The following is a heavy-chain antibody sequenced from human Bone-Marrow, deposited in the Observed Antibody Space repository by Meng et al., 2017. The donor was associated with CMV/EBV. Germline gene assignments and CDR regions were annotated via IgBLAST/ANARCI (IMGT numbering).Heavy chain of an antibody. J-gene: IGHJ4*02. CDR3: ARAMYNWNYEDY. CDR2: INPNSGGT. V-gene: IGHV1-2*02. Sequence: ASVEVSCKASGYTFTGYYMHWVRQAPGQGLEWMGWINPNSGGTNYAQKFQGRVTMTRDTSISTAYMELSRLRSDDTAVYYCARAMYNWNYEDYWGQGTLVTVSS. D-gene: IGHD1-7*01. CDR1: GYTFTGYY.